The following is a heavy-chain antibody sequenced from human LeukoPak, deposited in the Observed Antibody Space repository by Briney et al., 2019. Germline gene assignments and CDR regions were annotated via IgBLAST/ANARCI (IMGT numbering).Heavy chain of an antibody. CDR3: AREGVYYDSSGYYSRTGWFDP. Sequence: GGSLRLSCAASGFTFSDYFMGWIRQAPGKGLEWVSSISSSSSYIYYADSVKGRFTISRDNAKNSLYLQMNSLRAEDTAVYYCAREGVYYDSSGYYSRTGWFDPWGQGTLVTVSS. V-gene: IGHV3-11*06. CDR1: GFTFSDYF. J-gene: IGHJ5*02. CDR2: ISSSSSYI. D-gene: IGHD3-22*01.